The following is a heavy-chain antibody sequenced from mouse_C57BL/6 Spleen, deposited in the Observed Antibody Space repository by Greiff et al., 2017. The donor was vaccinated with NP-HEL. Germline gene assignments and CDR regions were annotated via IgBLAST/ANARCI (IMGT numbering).Heavy chain of an antibody. CDR3: TRGFYDGYRYFDV. D-gene: IGHD2-3*01. V-gene: IGHV5-9-1*02. Sequence: EVKLVESGEGLVKPGGSLKLSCAASGFTFSSYAMSWVRQTPEKRLEWVAYISSGGDYIYYVDTVKDRFTLSRDNARNTLYLQMSSLTSEDTAMYYCTRGFYDGYRYFDVWGTGTTFTVSS. CDR1: GFTFSSYA. CDR2: ISSGGDYI. J-gene: IGHJ1*03.